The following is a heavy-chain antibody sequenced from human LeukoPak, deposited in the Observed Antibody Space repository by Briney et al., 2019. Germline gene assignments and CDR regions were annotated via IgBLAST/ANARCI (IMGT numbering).Heavy chain of an antibody. CDR2: IKQDGSGK. Sequence: GGSLRLSCAASGFTFSSYWMSWVRQAPGKGLEWVANIKQDGSGKYYVDSVKGRFTISRDDAKNSLYLQMNSLRAEDTAVYYCARVVPPYYMDVWGKGTTITVSS. CDR3: ARVVPPYYMDV. V-gene: IGHV3-7*01. CDR1: GFTFSSYW. J-gene: IGHJ6*03.